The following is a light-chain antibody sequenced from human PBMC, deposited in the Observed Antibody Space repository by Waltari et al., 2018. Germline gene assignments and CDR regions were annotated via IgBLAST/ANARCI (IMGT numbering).Light chain of an antibody. CDR2: SND. Sequence: QSVLTQPPSASGTPGQRVTISCSGSSSNIESNTVNWYQQLPGTAPKVLIYSNDARPSGVPDRFSGSKSGTSASLAISGLQSEDEADYYCAAWDDSLNGYVFGTGTKVTVL. CDR1: SSNIESNT. J-gene: IGLJ1*01. CDR3: AAWDDSLNGYV. V-gene: IGLV1-44*01.